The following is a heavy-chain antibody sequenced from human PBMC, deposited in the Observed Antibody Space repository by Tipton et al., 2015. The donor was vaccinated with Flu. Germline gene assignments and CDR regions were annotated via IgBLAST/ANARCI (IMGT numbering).Heavy chain of an antibody. CDR1: GGSVSSGSYY. J-gene: IGHJ4*02. CDR2: IYYSGST. V-gene: IGHV4-61*01. Sequence: TLSLTCTVSGGSVSSGSYYWSWIRQPPGKGLEWIGYIYYSGSTNYNPSLKSRVTISVDTSKNQFSLKLSSVTAADTAVYYCARGNGYSIDYWRQAALVPVSS. CDR3: ARGNGYSIDY. D-gene: IGHD5-24*01.